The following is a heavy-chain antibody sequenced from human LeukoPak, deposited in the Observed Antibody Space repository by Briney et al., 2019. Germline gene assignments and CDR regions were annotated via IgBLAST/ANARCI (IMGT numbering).Heavy chain of an antibody. CDR2: IFHSGST. CDR1: GGSISSGGYY. CDR3: ARIPITGKNYYYMDV. J-gene: IGHJ6*03. D-gene: IGHD1-20*01. V-gene: IGHV4-30-2*01. Sequence: SQTLSLTCTVSGGSISSGGYYWSWIRQPPGKGLEWIGYIFHSGSTYYNPSLKSRVTISVDRSKNQFSLKLSSVTAADTAVYYCARIPITGKNYYYMDVWGKGTTVTVSS.